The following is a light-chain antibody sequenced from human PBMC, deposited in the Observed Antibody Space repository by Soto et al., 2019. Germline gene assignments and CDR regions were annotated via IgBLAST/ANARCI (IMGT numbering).Light chain of an antibody. V-gene: IGKV1-39*01. CDR1: QSISSY. CDR2: AAS. Sequence: DIQLTQSPSSLAISVGDRVTSTIRASQSISSYLDWYQQRSGKAPRLLIYAASSVQGGVPSRFSGSGSGTDFTLTISSLQPEDFATYYCQLCGSSLTFGQGTRLEI. CDR3: QLCGSSLT. J-gene: IGKJ5*01.